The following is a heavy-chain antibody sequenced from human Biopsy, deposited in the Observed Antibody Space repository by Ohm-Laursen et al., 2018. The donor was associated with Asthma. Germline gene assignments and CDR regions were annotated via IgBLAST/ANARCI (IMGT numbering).Heavy chain of an antibody. D-gene: IGHD3-22*01. J-gene: IGHJ4*02. CDR2: MYHSGSP. Sequence: PGTLSLTCSVSGGSITSSSYYWGWIRQPPGKGMEWIGSMYHSGSPYYHPSLKSRATISVDTSKSQLSLKMSSVTAADTAVYFCVRHQYSSSWSTFDYWGQGALVTVSS. CDR3: VRHQYSSSWSTFDY. CDR1: GGSITSSSYY. V-gene: IGHV4-39*01.